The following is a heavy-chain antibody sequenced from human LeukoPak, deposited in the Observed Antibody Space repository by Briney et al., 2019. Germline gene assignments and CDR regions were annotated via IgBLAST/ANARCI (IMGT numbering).Heavy chain of an antibody. CDR2: ISSSSSYI. J-gene: IGHJ6*03. Sequence: PGGSLRLSCAASGFTLSSYAMSWVRQAPGKGLEWVSSISSSSSYIYYADSVKGRFTISRDNAKNSLYLQMNSLRAEDTAVYYCARDGAYSSGWFSDYYYYYMDVWGKGTTVTISS. CDR3: ARDGAYSSGWFSDYYYYYMDV. V-gene: IGHV3-21*01. D-gene: IGHD6-19*01. CDR1: GFTLSSYA.